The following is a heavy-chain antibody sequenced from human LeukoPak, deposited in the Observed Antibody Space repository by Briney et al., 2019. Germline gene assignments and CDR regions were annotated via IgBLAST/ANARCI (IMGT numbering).Heavy chain of an antibody. D-gene: IGHD1-1*01. CDR3: TRGVLRNSIGYFDS. CDR1: GYTFTGYY. V-gene: IGHV1-2*02. Sequence: ASVKVSCKASGYTFTGYYMHWVRQTPGQGLEWMGWINPNSGGTNYAQKFQGRVTMARDTSISTVYMELSSLISDDTAMYYCTRGVLRNSIGYFDSWGQGTLVTASS. CDR2: INPNSGGT. J-gene: IGHJ4*02.